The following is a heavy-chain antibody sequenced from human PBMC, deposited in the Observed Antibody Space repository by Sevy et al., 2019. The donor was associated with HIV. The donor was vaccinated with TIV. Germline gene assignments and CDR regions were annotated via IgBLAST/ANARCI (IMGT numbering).Heavy chain of an antibody. CDR3: AAGFSAYGSGSYYNYYYGMDV. Sequence: ASVKVSCKASGFTFTSSAVQWVRQARGQRLEWIGWIVVGSGNTNYAQKFQERVTITREMSTSKAYMELSSLRSEDTAVYYCAAGFSAYGSGSYYNYYYGMDVWGQGTTVTVSS. D-gene: IGHD3-10*01. CDR1: GFTFTSSA. J-gene: IGHJ6*02. CDR2: IVVGSGNT. V-gene: IGHV1-58*01.